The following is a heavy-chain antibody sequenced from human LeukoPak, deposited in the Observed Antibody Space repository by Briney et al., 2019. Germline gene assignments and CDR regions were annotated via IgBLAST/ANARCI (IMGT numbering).Heavy chain of an antibody. CDR2: VDPEEGET. CDR3: ATAPVIASFDY. V-gene: IGHV1-69-2*01. Sequence: GASVKISCKVSGYTFTDYYMHWVQQAPGKGLEWMGLVDPEEGETIYAEKFQGRVTITADTSTDTAYMELSSLRSEDTAVYYCATAPVIASFDYWGQGTLVTVSS. J-gene: IGHJ4*02. D-gene: IGHD3-22*01. CDR1: GYTFTDYY.